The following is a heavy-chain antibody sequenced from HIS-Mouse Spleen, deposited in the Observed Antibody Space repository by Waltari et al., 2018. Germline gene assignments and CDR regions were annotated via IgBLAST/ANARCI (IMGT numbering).Heavy chain of an antibody. CDR2: MNPNSGNT. Sequence: QVQLVQSGAEVKKPGASVKVSCKASGYTFTSYDITWVRQATGQGLEWMGWMNPNSGNTGYAQKFQGRVTMTRNTSISTAYMELSSLRSEDTAVYYCAGGHDYSNYFDYWGQGTLVTVSS. V-gene: IGHV1-8*01. CDR3: AGGHDYSNYFDY. CDR1: GYTFTSYD. J-gene: IGHJ4*02. D-gene: IGHD4-4*01.